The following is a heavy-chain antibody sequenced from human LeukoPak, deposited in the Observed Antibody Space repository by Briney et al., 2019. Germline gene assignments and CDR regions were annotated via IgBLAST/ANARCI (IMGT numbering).Heavy chain of an antibody. CDR1: GGSISSGSYY. J-gene: IGHJ4*02. CDR2: IYTSGST. Sequence: PSQTLSLTCTVSGGSISSGSYYWSWIRQPAGKGLEWIGPIYTSGSTNYNPSFKSRVTISVDTSKNQFSLKLSSVTAADTAVYYCARGVSGGDGSPLFYWGQGTLVTVSS. D-gene: IGHD3-16*01. CDR3: ARGVSGGDGSPLFY. V-gene: IGHV4-61*02.